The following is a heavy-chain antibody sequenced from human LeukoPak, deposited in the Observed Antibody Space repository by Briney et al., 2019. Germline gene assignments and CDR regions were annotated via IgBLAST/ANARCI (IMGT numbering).Heavy chain of an antibody. J-gene: IGHJ6*02. Sequence: GRSLRLSCAASGFTFSSYGMHWVRQAPGKGLEWVAVIWYDGSNKYYADSVKGRFTISRDNSKNTLYLQMNSLRAEDTAVYYCARDLAVAGRFYYGMDVWGQGTTVTVSS. CDR3: ARDLAVAGRFYYGMDV. V-gene: IGHV3-33*01. D-gene: IGHD6-19*01. CDR2: IWYDGSNK. CDR1: GFTFSSYG.